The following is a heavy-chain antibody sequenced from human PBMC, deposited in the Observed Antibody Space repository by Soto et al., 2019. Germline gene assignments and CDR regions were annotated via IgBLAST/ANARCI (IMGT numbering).Heavy chain of an antibody. D-gene: IGHD3-10*01. V-gene: IGHV3-23*01. CDR3: AKVVYYYGSGSYYNPNWFDP. CDR1: GFTFRSYA. Sequence: PWGSLRLSCAASGFTFRSYAMSWVRQAPGKGLEWVSAISGSGGSTYYADSVKGRFTISRDNSKSTLYLQMNSLRAEDTAVYYCAKVVYYYGSGSYYNPNWFDPWGQGTLVTVSS. CDR2: ISGSGGST. J-gene: IGHJ5*02.